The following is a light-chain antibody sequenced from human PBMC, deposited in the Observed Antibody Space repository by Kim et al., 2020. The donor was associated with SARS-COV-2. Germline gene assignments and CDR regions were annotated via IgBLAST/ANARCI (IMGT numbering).Light chain of an antibody. CDR1: QSVSSSY. J-gene: IGKJ2*01. CDR2: GAS. V-gene: IGKV3-20*01. Sequence: SPGERVTLSCRASQSVSSSYLAWYQQKPGQAPRLLIYGASNRATGIPDRFSGSGSGTDFTLTISRLEPEDFAVYYCQHYGSSPPVTFGQGTKLEI. CDR3: QHYGSSPPVT.